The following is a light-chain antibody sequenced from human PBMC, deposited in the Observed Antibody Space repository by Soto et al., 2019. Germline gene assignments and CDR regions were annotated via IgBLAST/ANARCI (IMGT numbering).Light chain of an antibody. CDR1: SSDVGGSNY. J-gene: IGLJ1*01. V-gene: IGLV2-14*01. CDR2: EVR. CDR3: SSYTSITTLGV. Sequence: QSALTQPASVSGSPGQSITISCTGTSSDVGGSNYVSWYQQHPGKAPKLMIYEVRNRPSGVSNRFSGSKSGNTASLTISGLQAEDEADYYCSSYTSITTLGVFGTGTKLTVL.